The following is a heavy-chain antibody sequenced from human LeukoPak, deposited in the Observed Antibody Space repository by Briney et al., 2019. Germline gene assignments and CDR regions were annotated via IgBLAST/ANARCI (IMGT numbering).Heavy chain of an antibody. J-gene: IGHJ6*03. CDR2: IRYDGNNK. CDR3: AKTFCSGGTCYPYNYYHMDV. V-gene: IGHV3-30*02. D-gene: IGHD2-15*01. CDR1: GFTFNMYG. Sequence: GGSLRLSCVASGFTFNMYGMHWVRQAPGKGLEWVGIIRYDGNNKNNADSVKGRFTISRDNSKNTMYLQMNSLRPEDTAVYYCAKTFCSGGTCYPYNYYHMDVWGKGTAVTVSS.